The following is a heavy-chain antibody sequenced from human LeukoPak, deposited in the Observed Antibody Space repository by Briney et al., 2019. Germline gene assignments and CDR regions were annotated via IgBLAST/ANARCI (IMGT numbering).Heavy chain of an antibody. V-gene: IGHV4-59*08. CDR1: SGSINSYY. D-gene: IGHD5-18*01. CDR2: IYYSGNT. J-gene: IGHJ4*02. Sequence: PSETLSLTCTVSSGSINSYYWSWIRQPPGKGLEWIGYIYYSGNTKYNPSLKSRVTILVDTSKNQFSLKLTSLTAADTAVYYCARQEIGYSYNLFDYWGQGTLVTVSS. CDR3: ARQEIGYSYNLFDY.